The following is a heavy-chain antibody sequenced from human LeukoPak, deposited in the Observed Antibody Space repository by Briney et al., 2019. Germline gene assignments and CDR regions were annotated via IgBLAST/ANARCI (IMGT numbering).Heavy chain of an antibody. CDR3: ARQAVAGTDL. Sequence: SETLSLTCTVSGGSISSYYWSWIRQPPGKGLEWIGYIYYSGSTNYNPSPKSRVTISVDTSKNQFSLKLSSVTAADTAVYYCARQAVAGTDLWGQGTLVTVSS. CDR2: IYYSGST. D-gene: IGHD6-19*01. V-gene: IGHV4-59*01. CDR1: GGSISSYY. J-gene: IGHJ5*02.